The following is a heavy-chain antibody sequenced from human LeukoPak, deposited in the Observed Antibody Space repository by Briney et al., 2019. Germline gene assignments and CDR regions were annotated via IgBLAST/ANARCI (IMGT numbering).Heavy chain of an antibody. V-gene: IGHV1/OR15-1*04. CDR1: GYIFTDYY. CDR3: ATPYNWNDPEVVGAFDI. CDR2: INPNSGGT. D-gene: IGHD1-1*01. J-gene: IGHJ3*02. Sequence: GASVKVSCKASGYIFTDYYMHWVRQAPGQELGWMGRINPNSGGTNYAQKFQGRVTMTEDTSTDTAYMELSSLRSEDTAVYYCATPYNWNDPEVVGAFDIWGQGTMVTVSS.